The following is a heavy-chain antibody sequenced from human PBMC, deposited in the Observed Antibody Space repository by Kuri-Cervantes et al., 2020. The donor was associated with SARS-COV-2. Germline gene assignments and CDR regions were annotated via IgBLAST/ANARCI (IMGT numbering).Heavy chain of an antibody. CDR3: AKDLYESGGYTWAY. D-gene: IGHD3-22*01. CDR2: IDNAASNT. V-gene: IGHV3-23*03. Sequence: GESLKISCAASGLTFSTFAMGWVRQAPGKGLEWVSFIDNAASNTYYADFVKGLFTISRDSSTNMVSLQMNSLRGDDTAVYYCAKDLYESGGYTWAYWGQGTRVTVSS. CDR1: GLTFSTFA. J-gene: IGHJ4*02.